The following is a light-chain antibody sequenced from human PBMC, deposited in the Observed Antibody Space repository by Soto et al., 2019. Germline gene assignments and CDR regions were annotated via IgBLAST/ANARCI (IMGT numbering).Light chain of an antibody. CDR2: GAS. Sequence: VITQSPSTLSMSPGERATLSCRASQSVRSNLAWYHQKPGQAPRLLIYGASTRATGIPARFSGTGSETDFTLTISRLEPEDFAVYYCQQYGSSPTTFGQGTMVDIK. V-gene: IGKV3-20*01. J-gene: IGKJ1*01. CDR1: QSVRSN. CDR3: QQYGSSPTT.